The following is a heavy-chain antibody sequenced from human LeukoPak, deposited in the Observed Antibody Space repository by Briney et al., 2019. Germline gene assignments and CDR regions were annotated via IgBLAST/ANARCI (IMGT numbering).Heavy chain of an antibody. V-gene: IGHV3-21*01. CDR2: ISSTSTSI. CDR1: GFTFSSHT. CDR3: ARGFRAFDF. J-gene: IGHJ3*01. Sequence: GGSLRLSCAASGFTFSSHTMNWVRQAPGKGLEWVSSISSTSTSIYHADSVKGRFTISRDNTKNSLYLQMDSLRAEDTAVYYCARGFRAFDFWAKGQWSPSLQ.